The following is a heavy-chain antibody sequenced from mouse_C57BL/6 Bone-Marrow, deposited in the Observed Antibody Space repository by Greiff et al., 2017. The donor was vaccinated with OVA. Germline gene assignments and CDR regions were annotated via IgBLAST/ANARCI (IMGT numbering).Heavy chain of an antibody. D-gene: IGHD1-1*01. J-gene: IGHJ3*01. Sequence: LQESGAELVKPGASVKISCKASGYAFSSYWMNWVKQRPGKGLEWIGQIYPGDGDTNYNGKFKGKATLTADKSSSTAYMQLSSLTSEDSAVYFCALSYYYGSSYRFAYWGQGTLVTVSA. CDR2: IYPGDGDT. CDR1: GYAFSSYW. V-gene: IGHV1-80*01. CDR3: ALSYYYGSSYRFAY.